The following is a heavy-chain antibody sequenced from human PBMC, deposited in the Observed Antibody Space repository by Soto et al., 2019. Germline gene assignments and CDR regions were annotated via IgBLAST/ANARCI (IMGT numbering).Heavy chain of an antibody. Sequence: QVQLVQSGAEVKKPGSSVKVSCKASGGTFSSYAISWVRQAPGQGLEWMGGIIPIFGTANYAQKFQARVTITADESTSTAYMELSSLRSEDTAVYYCARGRYYGSGSRTDYYYYYGMDVWGQGTTVTVSS. D-gene: IGHD3-10*01. CDR1: GGTFSSYA. V-gene: IGHV1-69*12. J-gene: IGHJ6*02. CDR3: ARGRYYGSGSRTDYYYYYGMDV. CDR2: IIPIFGTA.